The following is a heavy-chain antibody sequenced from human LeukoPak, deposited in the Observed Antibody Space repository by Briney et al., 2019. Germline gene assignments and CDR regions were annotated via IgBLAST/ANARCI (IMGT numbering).Heavy chain of an antibody. CDR2: IYYSGST. CDR3: ATVVVPAAMVDY. V-gene: IGHV4-30-4*01. J-gene: IGHJ4*02. CDR1: GGSISSGDYY. Sequence: PSLTLSLTCTVSGGSISSGDYYWSWIRQPPGKGLEWIGYIYYSGSTYYNPSLKSRVTISVDTSKNQFSLKLSSVTAADTAVYYCATVVVPAAMVDYWGQGTLVTVSS. D-gene: IGHD2-2*01.